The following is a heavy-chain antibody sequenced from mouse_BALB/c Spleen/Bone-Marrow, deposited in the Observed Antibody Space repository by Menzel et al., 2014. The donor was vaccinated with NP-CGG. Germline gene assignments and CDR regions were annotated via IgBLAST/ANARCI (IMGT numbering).Heavy chain of an antibody. CDR2: ILPGSGSS. CDR3: TRWGWSFVY. D-gene: IGHD2-3*01. J-gene: IGHJ2*01. V-gene: IGHV1-9*01. Sequence: QVQLQQSGAELMKPGASVKISCKATGYTFSSYWIEWVKQRPGHGLEWIGEILPGSGSSNYNEKFKGKATITADTSSNTAYMQLSSLTSEDSAVYYCTRWGWSFVYWGQRTTLTVSS. CDR1: GYTFSSYW.